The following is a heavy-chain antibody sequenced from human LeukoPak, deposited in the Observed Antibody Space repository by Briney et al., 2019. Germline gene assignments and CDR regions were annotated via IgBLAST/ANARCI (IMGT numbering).Heavy chain of an antibody. J-gene: IGHJ4*02. D-gene: IGHD5-18*01. CDR1: GFTVSSNY. CDR3: ARGTRTSYGLGY. V-gene: IGHV3-53*01. Sequence: GGSLRLSCAASGFTVSSNYMSWVRQAPGKGLEWVSVIYSGGSTYYADSVKGRFTISRDNSKNTLYLQMNSLRAEDTAVHYCARGTRTSYGLGYWGQGTLVTVSS. CDR2: IYSGGST.